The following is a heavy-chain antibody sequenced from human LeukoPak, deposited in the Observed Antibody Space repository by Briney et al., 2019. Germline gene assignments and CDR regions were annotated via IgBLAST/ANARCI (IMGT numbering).Heavy chain of an antibody. CDR3: ARDSGIYSDLDY. Sequence: GGSLRLSCAASGFTFNNYGMHWVRQAPGKGLEWVAGIWYDGSNEYYADSVKGRFTISRDNSKNTLYLRMNSLRVEDTSVYYCARDSGIYSDLDYWGQGTLVTVPS. D-gene: IGHD1-26*01. CDR1: GFTFNNYG. V-gene: IGHV3-33*01. CDR2: IWYDGSNE. J-gene: IGHJ4*02.